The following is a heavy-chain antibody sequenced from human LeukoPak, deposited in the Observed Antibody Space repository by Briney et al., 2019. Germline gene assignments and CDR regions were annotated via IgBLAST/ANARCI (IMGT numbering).Heavy chain of an antibody. D-gene: IGHD5-24*01. V-gene: IGHV4-59*01. CDR1: GGSISSYY. J-gene: IGHJ6*03. CDR3: ARERDGYNYYYYYMDV. CDR2: IYYSGST. Sequence: ETLSLTCTVSGGSISSYYWSWIRQPPGKGLERIGYIYYSGSTNYNPSLKSRVTISVDTSKNQFSLKLSSVTAADTAVYYCARERDGYNYYYYYMDVWGKGTTVTVSS.